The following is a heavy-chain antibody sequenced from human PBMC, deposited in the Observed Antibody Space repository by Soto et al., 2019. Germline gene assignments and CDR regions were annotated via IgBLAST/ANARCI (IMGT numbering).Heavy chain of an antibody. Sequence: EVQLLESGGGLVQPGGSLRLSCAASGFTFSSYAMSWVRQAPGKGLEWVSAISGSGGSTYYADSVKGRFTISRDNSKNTLYRQMNSLRAEDTAVYYCAKATDILTGYYRPERADFDYWGQGTLVTVSS. CDR3: AKATDILTGYYRPERADFDY. V-gene: IGHV3-23*01. CDR2: ISGSGGST. CDR1: GFTFSSYA. J-gene: IGHJ4*02. D-gene: IGHD3-9*01.